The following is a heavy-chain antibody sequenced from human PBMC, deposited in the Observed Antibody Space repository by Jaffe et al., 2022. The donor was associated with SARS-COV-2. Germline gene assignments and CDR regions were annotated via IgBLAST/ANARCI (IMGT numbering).Heavy chain of an antibody. J-gene: IGHJ5*02. CDR3: ARGRPLLWFGEGP. CDR1: GYTFTNYA. D-gene: IGHD3-10*01. V-gene: IGHV1-3*01. CDR2: ITAGNGNT. Sequence: QVQLVQSGAEVKKPGASVKVSCKASGYTFTNYAIHWVRQAPGQRLEWMGWITAGNGNTKYSQKFQGRVTITRDTSASTAYMELSSLRSEDTAVYYCARGRPLLWFGEGPWGQGTLVTVSS.